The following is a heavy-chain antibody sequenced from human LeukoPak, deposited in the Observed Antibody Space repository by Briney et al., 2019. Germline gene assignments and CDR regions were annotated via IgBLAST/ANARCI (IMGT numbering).Heavy chain of an antibody. CDR3: ARVRDGSVRGGFDM. Sequence: GGSLRLSCVASGFRFSSYWMSWVRQAPGKGLEWVANIKEDGSEKYYVDSLKGRFTISRDRPQNTLFLQMNSLTTDDTAMYYCARVRDGSVRGGFDMWGQGTLVSVSS. D-gene: IGHD3-10*01. CDR2: IKEDGSEK. V-gene: IGHV3-7*01. J-gene: IGHJ3*02. CDR1: GFRFSSYW.